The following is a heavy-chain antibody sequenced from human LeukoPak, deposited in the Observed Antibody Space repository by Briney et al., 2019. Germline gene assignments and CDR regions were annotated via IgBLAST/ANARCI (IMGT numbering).Heavy chain of an antibody. CDR1: GFTFSSYS. Sequence: PGGSLRLSCAASGFTFSSYSMNWVRRAPGKGLEWVSYISSSSSTIYYADSVKGRFTISRDNAKNSLYLQMNSLRAEDTAVYYCARGPHWNYFYYYYMDVWGKGTTVTVSS. J-gene: IGHJ6*03. V-gene: IGHV3-48*01. CDR3: ARGPHWNYFYYYYMDV. D-gene: IGHD1-7*01. CDR2: ISSSSSTI.